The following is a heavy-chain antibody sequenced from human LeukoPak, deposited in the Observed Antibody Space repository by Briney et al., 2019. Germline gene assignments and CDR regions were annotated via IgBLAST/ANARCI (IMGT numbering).Heavy chain of an antibody. Sequence: SETLSLTCAVYGGSFSGYYWSWIRQPPGKGLEWIGEINHSGSTNYNPSLKSRVTISVDTSKNQFSLKLSSVTAADTAAYYCARYPIVGNYGMDVWGQGTTVTVSS. D-gene: IGHD3-22*01. V-gene: IGHV4-34*01. J-gene: IGHJ6*02. CDR3: ARYPIVGNYGMDV. CDR2: INHSGST. CDR1: GGSFSGYY.